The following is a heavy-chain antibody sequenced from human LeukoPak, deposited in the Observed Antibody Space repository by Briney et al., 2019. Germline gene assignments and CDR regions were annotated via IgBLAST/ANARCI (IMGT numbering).Heavy chain of an antibody. CDR3: ARFREPKYSSSWSRYYYYYMDV. J-gene: IGHJ6*03. D-gene: IGHD6-13*01. V-gene: IGHV4-39*07. CDR2: IYYSGST. CDR1: GGSISSSSYY. Sequence: SETLSLTCTVSGGSISSSSYYWGWIRQPPGKGLEWIGSIYYSGSTYYNPSLKSRVTISVDTSKNQFSLKLRSVTAADTAVYYCARFREPKYSSSWSRYYYYYMDVWGKGTTVTISS.